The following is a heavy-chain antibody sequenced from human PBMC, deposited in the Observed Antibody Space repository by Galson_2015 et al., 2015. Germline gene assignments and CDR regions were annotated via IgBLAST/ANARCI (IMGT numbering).Heavy chain of an antibody. Sequence: SLRLSCAASGILVRDHGLHWVRQAPGKGLEWVADIWSDGIRKYYTDSVKGRFIISRDNSQNTLYLHMNSLTVEDTAIYYCARDLSYYGLWFDPWGQGTLVTVSS. D-gene: IGHD4-17*01. CDR2: IWSDGIRK. CDR3: ARDLSYYGLWFDP. V-gene: IGHV3-33*01. J-gene: IGHJ5*02. CDR1: GILVRDHG.